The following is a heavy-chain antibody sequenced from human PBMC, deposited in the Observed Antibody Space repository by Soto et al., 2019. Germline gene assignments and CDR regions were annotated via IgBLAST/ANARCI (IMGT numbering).Heavy chain of an antibody. Sequence: QVQLVQSGAEVKKPGASVKVSCKASGYTFTSYGISWVRQAPGQGLEWMGWISAYNGNTNYAQKLQGRVTMTTDTSTSTADMELRSLRSDDTAVYYCARDLRYSSGWYEPFDYWGQGTLVTVSS. D-gene: IGHD6-19*01. V-gene: IGHV1-18*04. CDR3: ARDLRYSSGWYEPFDY. CDR1: GYTFTSYG. CDR2: ISAYNGNT. J-gene: IGHJ4*02.